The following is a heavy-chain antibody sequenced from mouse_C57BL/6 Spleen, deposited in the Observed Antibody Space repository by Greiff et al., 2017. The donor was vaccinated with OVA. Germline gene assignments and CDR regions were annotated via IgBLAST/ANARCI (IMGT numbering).Heavy chain of an antibody. V-gene: IGHV1-72*01. CDR2: IDPNSGGT. CDR1: GYTFTSYW. CDR3: ARNDYDGNGYFDV. Sequence: QVQLQQPGAELVKPGASVTLSCKASGYTFTSYWMHWVKQRPGRGLEWIGRIDPNSGGTKYNEKFKSKATLTVDKTSSPAYMQLSSLTSEDSAVYYSARNDYDGNGYFDVWGTGTTVTVSS. J-gene: IGHJ1*03. D-gene: IGHD2-4*01.